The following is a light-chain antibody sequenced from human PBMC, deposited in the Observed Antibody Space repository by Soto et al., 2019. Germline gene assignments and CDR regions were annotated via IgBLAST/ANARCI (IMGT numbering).Light chain of an antibody. V-gene: IGLV2-8*01. CDR2: EVS. CDR3: SSYAGSNNYV. CDR1: SGDVGGYNY. J-gene: IGLJ1*01. Sequence: QSALTQPPSASGSPGQSVTISCTGTSGDVGGYNYVSWYQQHPGKAPKLMIYEVSKRPSGVPDRFSGSKSGNTASLTVSGLQADDEADYYCSSYAGSNNYVFGTGTKVTVL.